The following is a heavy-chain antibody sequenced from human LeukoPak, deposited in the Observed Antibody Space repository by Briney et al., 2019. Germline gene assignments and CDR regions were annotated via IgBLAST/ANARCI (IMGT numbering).Heavy chain of an antibody. CDR2: MNPNTGDT. Sequence: ASVKVSCKASGYTLTSYDIHWVRQATGQGLEWMGWMNPNTGDTGYAQKFQGRVTITRNTSISTAYMELSSLRSEDTAVYYCARTKGQLEKKLDYWGQGTLVTVSS. V-gene: IGHV1-8*01. CDR1: GYTLTSYD. J-gene: IGHJ4*02. CDR3: ARTKGQLEKKLDY. D-gene: IGHD1-1*01.